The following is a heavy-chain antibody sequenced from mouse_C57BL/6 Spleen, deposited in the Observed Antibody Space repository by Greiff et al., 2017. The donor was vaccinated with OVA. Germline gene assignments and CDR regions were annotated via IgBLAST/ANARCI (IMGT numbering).Heavy chain of an antibody. Sequence: QVQLQQSGAELVRPGTSVKLSCKASGYTFTSYWMHWVKQRPGQGLEWIGVIDPSDSYTNYNQKFKGKATLTVDTSSSTAYMQLSSLTSEDSAVYYCARRGSSYVNFDVWGTGTTVTVSS. J-gene: IGHJ1*03. CDR3: ARRGSSYVNFDV. CDR2: IDPSDSYT. D-gene: IGHD1-1*01. V-gene: IGHV1-59*01. CDR1: GYTFTSYW.